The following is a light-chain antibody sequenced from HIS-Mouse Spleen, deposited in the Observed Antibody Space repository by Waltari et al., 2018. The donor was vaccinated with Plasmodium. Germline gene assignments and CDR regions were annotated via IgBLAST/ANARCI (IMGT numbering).Light chain of an antibody. J-gene: IGKJ3*01. Sequence: IVMTQSPATLSVSHGERATLSCRASQSVRSNLAWYQQKPGQAPRLLIYGASTRATGIPARFSGSGSGTEFTLTISSLQSEDFAVYYCQQYNNWSFTFGPGTKVDIK. V-gene: IGKV3-15*01. CDR1: QSVRSN. CDR2: GAS. CDR3: QQYNNWSFT.